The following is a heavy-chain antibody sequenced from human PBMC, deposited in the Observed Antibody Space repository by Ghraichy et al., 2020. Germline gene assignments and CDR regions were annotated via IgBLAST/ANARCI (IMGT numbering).Heavy chain of an antibody. J-gene: IGHJ4*02. D-gene: IGHD4-17*01. CDR2: ISTEGNGQ. Sequence: GGSLRLSCAASGFIFSTNAMHWVRQAPGKGLEWLAVISTEGNGQFYPASVKGRFTISRDNSKNTLYLQMSSLRPEDSAVYYCARVGGSGEWLRYHFDFWGQGTLVTVSS. CDR1: GFIFSTNA. CDR3: ARVGGSGEWLRYHFDF. V-gene: IGHV3-30*04.